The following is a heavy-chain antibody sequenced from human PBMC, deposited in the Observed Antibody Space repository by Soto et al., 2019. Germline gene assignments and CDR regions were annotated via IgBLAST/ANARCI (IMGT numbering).Heavy chain of an antibody. CDR1: GDSIRGGGHY. J-gene: IGHJ4*03. V-gene: IGHV4-31*03. D-gene: IGHD7-27*01. CDR2: VYHSGST. Sequence: QVQLQESGPGLVKPSQTLSITCSVSGDSIRGGGHYWNWIRQFPGKGLEWIGYVYHSGSTHYNPYLRCRLTISIDTYKNQFSLRLISVTAADTALYYCARDTGLAPTFWGYWGHVTQVTVAA. CDR3: ARDTGLAPTFWGY.